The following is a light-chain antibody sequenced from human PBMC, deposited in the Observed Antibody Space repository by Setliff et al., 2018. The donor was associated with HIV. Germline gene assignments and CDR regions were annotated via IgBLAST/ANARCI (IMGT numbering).Light chain of an antibody. Sequence: QSVLTQPPSVSGSPGQSIITSCTGTINNIGSYNRVSWYQQRPGTAPKLIIFEVNKRPSGVSNRFSGSKSGSTTSLAISGLQADDEGDYYCCSYAGTDTFVAFGTGTKVTVL. CDR2: EVN. CDR1: INNIGSYNR. CDR3: CSYAGTDTFVA. J-gene: IGLJ1*01. V-gene: IGLV2-23*02.